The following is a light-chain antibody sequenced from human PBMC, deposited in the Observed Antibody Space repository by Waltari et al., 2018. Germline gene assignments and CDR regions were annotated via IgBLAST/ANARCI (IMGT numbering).Light chain of an antibody. CDR3: SSYTSSSTLV. J-gene: IGLJ2*01. Sequence: QSALTQPASVSGSPGQSITISCTGTSSDVGGYNYVSWYQQHPGKAPKLMIYEVGNRPSGVSNRVSGSKSGNTASLTISGLQAEDEADYYCSSYTSSSTLVFGGGTKLTVL. CDR2: EVG. CDR1: SSDVGGYNY. V-gene: IGLV2-14*01.